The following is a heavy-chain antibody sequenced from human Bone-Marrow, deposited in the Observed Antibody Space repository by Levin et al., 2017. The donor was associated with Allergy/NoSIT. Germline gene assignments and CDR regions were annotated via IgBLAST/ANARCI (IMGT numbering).Heavy chain of an antibody. Sequence: PSETLSLTCAISGDSVSSNSAAWNWIRQSPSRGLEWLGRTYYRSKWYNDYAVSVQSRITINPDTSKNQFSLQLNSVTPEDTAVYYCARVGIVVVVTATQSGPFDYWGQGTLVTVSS. V-gene: IGHV6-1*01. J-gene: IGHJ4*02. CDR2: TYYRSKWYN. CDR3: ARVGIVVVVTATQSGPFDY. D-gene: IGHD2-15*01. CDR1: GDSVSSNSAA.